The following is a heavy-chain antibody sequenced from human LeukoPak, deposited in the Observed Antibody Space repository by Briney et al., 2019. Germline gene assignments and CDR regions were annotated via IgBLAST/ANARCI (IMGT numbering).Heavy chain of an antibody. D-gene: IGHD6-13*01. V-gene: IGHV1-58*01. Sequence: SVKVSCKASGFTFTSSAVQWVRQARGQRLEWIGWIVVGSGNTNYAQKFQERVTITRDMSTSTAYMELSSLRSEDTAVYYCAALIATAGTHAFDIWGQGTMVTVSS. CDR1: GFTFTSSA. CDR3: AALIATAGTHAFDI. J-gene: IGHJ3*02. CDR2: IVVGSGNT.